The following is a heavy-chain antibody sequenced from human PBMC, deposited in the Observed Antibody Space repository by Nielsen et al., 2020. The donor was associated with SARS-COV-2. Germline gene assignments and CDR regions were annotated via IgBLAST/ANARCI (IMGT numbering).Heavy chain of an antibody. CDR3: GQGWRLPGY. D-gene: IGHD6-25*01. J-gene: IGHJ4*02. CDR1: GFSFSSYA. V-gene: IGHV3-23*01. Sequence: GGSLRLSCAASGFSFSSYAMSWVRQAPGKGLEWVSAITGGGYNTYNADSVKGRFTISRDNSKDTVYLQMNSLRAEDTAVYYCGQGWRLPGYWGQGTLVTVSS. CDR2: ITGGGYNT.